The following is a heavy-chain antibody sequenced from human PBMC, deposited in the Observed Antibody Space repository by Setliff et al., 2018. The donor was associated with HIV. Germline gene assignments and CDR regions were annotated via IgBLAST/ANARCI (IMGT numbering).Heavy chain of an antibody. CDR2: IYNSAST. J-gene: IGHJ6*03. CDR3: ARESGVPGYYYYYYMDV. CDR1: GDSISTDY. D-gene: IGHD3-3*01. V-gene: IGHV4-4*09. Sequence: SETLSLTCTVSGDSISTDYWTWIRQPPGKGLEWIGYIYNSASTSYNPSLKSRVTISVDTSKNQFSLKLSSVTAADTAVYYCARESGVPGYYYYYYMDVWGKGTTVTVSS.